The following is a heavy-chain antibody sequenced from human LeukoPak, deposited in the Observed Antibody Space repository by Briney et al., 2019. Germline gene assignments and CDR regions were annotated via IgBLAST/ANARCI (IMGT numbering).Heavy chain of an antibody. D-gene: IGHD2-8*02. J-gene: IGHJ4*02. Sequence: ASVEVSCKASGYTFTSNYLHWLRQAPGQGLEWMGIINPSGGTTSYAQKFQGRVTMTTDTSTSTLYMELSALRSDDTAVFYCARAFTGGTLDFWGQGTLVTVSS. V-gene: IGHV1-46*01. CDR3: ARAFTGGTLDF. CDR1: GYTFTSNY. CDR2: INPSGGTT.